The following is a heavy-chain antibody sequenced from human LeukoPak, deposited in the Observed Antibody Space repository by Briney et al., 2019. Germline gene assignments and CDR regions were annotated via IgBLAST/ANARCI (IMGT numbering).Heavy chain of an antibody. CDR3: AREGTSGTHLNWFDP. Sequence: PSETLSLTCTVSGASISSYYWGWIRQPPGKGLEWIGYIYYSGSTNYNPSLKSRVTISVDTSKNQFSLRLSSVTAADTAVYYCAREGTSGTHLNWFDPWGQGTLVTVSS. D-gene: IGHD1-1*01. J-gene: IGHJ5*02. CDR2: IYYSGST. V-gene: IGHV4-59*01. CDR1: GASISSYY.